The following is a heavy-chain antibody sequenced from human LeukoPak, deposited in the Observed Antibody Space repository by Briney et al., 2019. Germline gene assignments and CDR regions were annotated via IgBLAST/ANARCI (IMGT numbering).Heavy chain of an antibody. CDR1: GFTFSSYS. J-gene: IGHJ4*02. V-gene: IGHV3-21*01. Sequence: GGSLRLSCAASGFTFSSYSMNWVHQAPGKGLEWVSSISSSSSYIYYADSVKGRFTISRDNAKNSLYLQMNSLRAEDTAVYYCASRTRLLPFDYWGQGTLVTVSS. D-gene: IGHD5-12*01. CDR2: ISSSSSYI. CDR3: ASRTRLLPFDY.